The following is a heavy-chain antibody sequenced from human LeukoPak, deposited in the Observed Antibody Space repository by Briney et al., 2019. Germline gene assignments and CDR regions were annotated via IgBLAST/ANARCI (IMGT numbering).Heavy chain of an antibody. D-gene: IGHD3-10*01. CDR1: GYTFTAYY. CDR2: INPNSGGT. V-gene: IGHV1-2*02. CDR3: ASPAPFEVRGVMGYYYMDV. J-gene: IGHJ6*03. Sequence: ASVKVSCKASGYTFTAYYMNWVRQAPGQGLEWMGWINPNSGGTNYAQKFQGRVTMTRDTSISTAYMELSRLRSDDTAVYYCASPAPFEVRGVMGYYYMDVWGKGTTVTVSS.